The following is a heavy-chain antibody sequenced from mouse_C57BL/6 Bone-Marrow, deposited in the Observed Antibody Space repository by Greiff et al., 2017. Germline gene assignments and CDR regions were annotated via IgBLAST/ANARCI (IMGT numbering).Heavy chain of an antibody. CDR1: GFTFSNYW. J-gene: IGHJ4*01. CDR3: TDGGYYAMDY. V-gene: IGHV6-3*01. CDR2: IRLKSDNYAT. Sequence: EVKLMESGGGLVQPGGSMKLSCVASGFTFSNYWMNWVRQSPEKGLEWVAQIRLKSDNYATHYAESVKGRFTISRDDSKSSVYLQMNNLRAEDTGIYYCTDGGYYAMDYWGQGTSVTVSS.